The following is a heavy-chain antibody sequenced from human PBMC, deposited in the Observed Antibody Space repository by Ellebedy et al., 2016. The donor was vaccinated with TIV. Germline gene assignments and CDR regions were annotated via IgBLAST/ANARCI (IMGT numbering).Heavy chain of an antibody. V-gene: IGHV3-72*01. Sequence: GESLKISCAVSGFTFSDHYMDWVRLAPGKGPEWVGRSRNKAKSYTTAYAASVKGRCTISRDDSKNALYLQMNSLKTEDTAIYYCARDTTSDYWGQGALVTVSS. CDR3: ARDTTSDY. CDR1: GFTFSDHY. D-gene: IGHD1-1*01. J-gene: IGHJ4*02. CDR2: SRNKAKSYTT.